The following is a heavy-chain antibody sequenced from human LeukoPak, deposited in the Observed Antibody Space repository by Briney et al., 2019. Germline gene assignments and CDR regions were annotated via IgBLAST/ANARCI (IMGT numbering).Heavy chain of an antibody. CDR3: AKCPGYYDAYFGY. Sequence: PGGSVRLSCAASGFTFSSYGMSWVRQAPGKGLEWVSGISGSGGSTYYADSVKGRLTISRDNSKNTLYLQMNSLRAEDTAVYYCAKCPGYYDAYFGYWGQGTLVTVSS. CDR1: GFTFSSYG. D-gene: IGHD3-22*01. CDR2: ISGSGGST. J-gene: IGHJ4*02. V-gene: IGHV3-23*01.